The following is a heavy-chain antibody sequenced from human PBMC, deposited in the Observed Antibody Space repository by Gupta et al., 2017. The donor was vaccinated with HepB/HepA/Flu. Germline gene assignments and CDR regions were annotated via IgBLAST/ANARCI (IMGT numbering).Heavy chain of an antibody. CDR3: AHSRSYYYYYMDV. J-gene: IGHJ6*03. Sequence: QITWQESGPTLVKPTQTLTLTCTFYGLCLTSSGWRLAWIRQHPGKAPEWLALIYWNDDNRYSPTMKRRLTITKDTSKNQVVLTMTNMDPVDTAKYYCAHSRSYYYYYMDVWGKGITVTVSS. V-gene: IGHV2-5*01. CDR1: GLCLTSSGWR. CDR2: IYWNDDN.